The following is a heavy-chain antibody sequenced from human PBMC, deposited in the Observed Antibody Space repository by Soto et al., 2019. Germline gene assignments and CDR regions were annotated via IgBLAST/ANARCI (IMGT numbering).Heavy chain of an antibody. CDR3: SSSTSDGAAMRISYYGMDV. J-gene: IGHJ6*02. CDR1: GDTFSRYA. D-gene: IGHD2-2*01. Sequence: SVTVSCQASGDTFSRYAISWVRKAPVQGLEWMGGIIPIFGTANYAQKFQGRGTITADKSTSTAYMELSSLTSEDTAVYYCSSSTSDGAAMRISYYGMDVWGQGSTVTVS. CDR2: IIPIFGTA. V-gene: IGHV1-69*06.